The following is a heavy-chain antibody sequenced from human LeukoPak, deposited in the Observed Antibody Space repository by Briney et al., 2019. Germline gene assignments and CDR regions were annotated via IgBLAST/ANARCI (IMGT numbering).Heavy chain of an antibody. CDR1: GYTFSTYY. CDR3: ARDLVGSYAPFDY. Sequence: GAPVKVSCKAFGYTFSTYYIHWVRQAPGQGLEWMGIINPSGGNTIYAQKFQGRVTMTRDTSTSTAYMELSSLRSDDTAVYYCARDLVGSYAPFDYWGQGTLVIVSS. V-gene: IGHV1-46*01. D-gene: IGHD1-26*01. CDR2: INPSGGNT. J-gene: IGHJ4*02.